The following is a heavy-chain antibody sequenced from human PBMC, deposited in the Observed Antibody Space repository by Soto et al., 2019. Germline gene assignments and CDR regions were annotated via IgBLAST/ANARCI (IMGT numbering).Heavy chain of an antibody. CDR2: NSSNGGST. V-gene: IGHV3-64*01. CDR1: GFTFSSYA. J-gene: IGHJ4*02. CDR3: ARGPGYYFDY. Sequence: EVQLVESGGGLVQPGGSLRLSCAASGFTFSSYAMHWVRQAPGKGLEYVSANSSNGGSTYYANSVKGRFTISRDNSKNTLYLQMGSLRAEDMAVYYCARGPGYYFDYWGQGTLVTVSS.